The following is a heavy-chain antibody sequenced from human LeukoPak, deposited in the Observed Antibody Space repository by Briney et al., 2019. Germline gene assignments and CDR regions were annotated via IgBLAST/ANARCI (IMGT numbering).Heavy chain of an antibody. CDR3: ARSSLAVAGSVFDY. D-gene: IGHD6-19*01. J-gene: IGHJ4*02. CDR1: GYTFTSYG. CDR2: ISTYNGNT. Sequence: ASVKVSCKASGYTFTSYGISWVRQAPGQGLEWMGWISTYNGNTHYAQKLQGRVTMTTDTSTSTAYMGLRSLRSDDTAVYYCARSSLAVAGSVFDYWGQGTLVTVSS. V-gene: IGHV1-18*01.